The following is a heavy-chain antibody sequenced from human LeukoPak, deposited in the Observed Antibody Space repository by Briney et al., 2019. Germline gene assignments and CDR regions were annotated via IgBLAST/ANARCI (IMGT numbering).Heavy chain of an antibody. V-gene: IGHV5-51*01. CDR1: GYSFTNYW. CDR2: IYPGDSDT. Sequence: GESLKISCKGSGYSFTNYWIAWVRQMPGKGLEWMGIIYPGDSDTRYRPSFQDQVTISADKSISTAYLQWGSLKASDTAMYYCSRRRGSGRTDYWGQGTLVTVSS. D-gene: IGHD3-10*01. CDR3: SRRRGSGRTDY. J-gene: IGHJ4*02.